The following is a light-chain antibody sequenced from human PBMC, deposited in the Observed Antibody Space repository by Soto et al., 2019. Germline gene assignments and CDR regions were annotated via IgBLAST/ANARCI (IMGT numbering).Light chain of an antibody. CDR1: QSLSSN. Sequence: EIVLTQSPGTLSLSPGERATLSCRASQSLSSNLAWYQQKPGQAPRLLIYGASTRATGIPVRFSGSGSGTEFTLTISSLQSEDFAVYYCQQYNNWPPWTFGQGTKVDIK. CDR3: QQYNNWPPWT. CDR2: GAS. J-gene: IGKJ1*01. V-gene: IGKV3-15*01.